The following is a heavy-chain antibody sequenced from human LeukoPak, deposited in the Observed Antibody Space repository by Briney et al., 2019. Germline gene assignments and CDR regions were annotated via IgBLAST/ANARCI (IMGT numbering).Heavy chain of an antibody. V-gene: IGHV4-34*01. CDR1: GGSFSGFY. CDR2: INQSGST. J-gene: IGHJ4*02. D-gene: IGHD3-10*01. Sequence: SETLSLTCAVYGGSFSGFYWSWIRQPPGKGLEWIGEINQSGSTNYNPSLKSRVTISVDTSKKQFSLKVSSVTAADTAVYYCARHFYGSGSYYTLDHWGQGTLVTVSS. CDR3: ARHFYGSGSYYTLDH.